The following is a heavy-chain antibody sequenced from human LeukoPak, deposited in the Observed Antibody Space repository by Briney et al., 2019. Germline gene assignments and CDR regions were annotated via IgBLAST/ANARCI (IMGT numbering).Heavy chain of an antibody. D-gene: IGHD1-26*01. V-gene: IGHV3-20*04. Sequence: GGSLRLSCAASGFTFDDYGMSWVRQAPGKGLEWVSGINWNGGSTGYADSVKGRFTISRDNAKNSLYLQMNSLRAEDTALYYCARDSGSYYRGSFDYWGQGTLVTVSS. CDR3: ARDSGSYYRGSFDY. CDR1: GFTFDDYG. CDR2: INWNGGST. J-gene: IGHJ4*02.